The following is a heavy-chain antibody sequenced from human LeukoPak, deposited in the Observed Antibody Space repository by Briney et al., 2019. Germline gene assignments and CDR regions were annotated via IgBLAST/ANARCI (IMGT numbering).Heavy chain of an antibody. J-gene: IGHJ4*02. CDR1: GYTFTGYY. CDR3: ARDVRYFDY. CDR2: INPNSGGT. V-gene: IGHV1-2*02. D-gene: IGHD3-9*01. Sequence: ASVKVSCKASGYTFTGYYMHWVRQAPGQGLEWMGWINPNSGGTNYAQKFQGRVTMTRDTSISTAYMERSRLCADDTAVYYCARDVRYFDYWGQGTLVTVSS.